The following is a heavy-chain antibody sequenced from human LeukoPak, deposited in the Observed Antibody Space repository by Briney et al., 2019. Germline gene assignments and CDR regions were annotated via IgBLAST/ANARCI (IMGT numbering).Heavy chain of an antibody. J-gene: IGHJ6*03. CDR2: ISAYNGNT. CDR3: ARCYGDYGYYYYYMDV. Sequence: ASVKVSCKASGYTFTSYGISWVRQAPGQGLEWMGWISAYNGNTNYAQKLQGRVTITADESTSTAYMELSSLRSEDTAVYYCARCYGDYGYYYYYMDVWGKGTTVTISS. V-gene: IGHV1-18*01. CDR1: GYTFTSYG. D-gene: IGHD4-17*01.